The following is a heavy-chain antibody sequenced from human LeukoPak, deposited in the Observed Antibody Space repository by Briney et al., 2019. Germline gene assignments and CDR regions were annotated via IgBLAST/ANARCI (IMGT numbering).Heavy chain of an antibody. V-gene: IGHV4-34*01. CDR3: AREGFDGDYDIDAFDI. CDR2: INHSGST. CDR1: GGSFSGYY. D-gene: IGHD4-17*01. J-gene: IGHJ3*02. Sequence: SETLSLTCAVYGGSFSGYYWSWIRQPPGKGLEWIGEINHSGSTNYNPSLKSRVTISVDTSKNQFSLKLSSVTAADTAVYYCAREGFDGDYDIDAFDIRGQGTMVTVSS.